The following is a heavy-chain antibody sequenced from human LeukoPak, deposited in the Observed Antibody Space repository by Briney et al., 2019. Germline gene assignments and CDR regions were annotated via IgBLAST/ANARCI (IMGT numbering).Heavy chain of an antibody. CDR2: IYPGDSGT. J-gene: IGHJ6*03. Sequence: GESLQISCQGSGYSFTTYWIGWVRQMPGKGLEWMGIIYPGDSGTRYSPSFEGQVTISADRSISTAYLQWSSLKASDTAMYYCARGFYGGYYYYYYMDVWGKGTTVTVSS. D-gene: IGHD4/OR15-4a*01. V-gene: IGHV5-51*01. CDR1: GYSFTTYW. CDR3: ARGFYGGYYYYYYMDV.